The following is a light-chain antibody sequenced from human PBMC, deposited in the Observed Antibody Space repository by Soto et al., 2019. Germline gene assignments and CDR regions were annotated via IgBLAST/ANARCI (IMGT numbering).Light chain of an antibody. CDR3: MQALQTPRT. Sequence: DTGLTHSPLSLPVTPGEPASISCRSIQSLLHSNGYNYLDWYLQKPGQSPQLLIYLGSNRASGVPDRFSGSGSGTDFTLKISRVEAEDVGVYYCMQALQTPRTFGQGTKVEI. J-gene: IGKJ1*01. V-gene: IGKV2-28*01. CDR1: QSLLHSNGYNY. CDR2: LGS.